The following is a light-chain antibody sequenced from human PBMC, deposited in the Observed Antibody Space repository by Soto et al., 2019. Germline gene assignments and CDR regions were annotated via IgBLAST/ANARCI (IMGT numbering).Light chain of an antibody. CDR3: CSYAGSSTSYV. V-gene: IGLV2-23*01. J-gene: IGLJ1*01. CDR1: SSDVGSYNL. Sequence: QSALTQPASVSGSPGQSITISCTGTSSDVGSYNLVSWYQQHPGKAPKLMIYEGSKRPSGVSTRFSGSKSGNTASLTISGLQAEDEADYYCCSYAGSSTSYVFGTGTKLTVL. CDR2: EGS.